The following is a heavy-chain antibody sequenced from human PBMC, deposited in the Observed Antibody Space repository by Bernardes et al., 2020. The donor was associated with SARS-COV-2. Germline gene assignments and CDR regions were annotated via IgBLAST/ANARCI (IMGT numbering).Heavy chain of an antibody. CDR2: IGSTGTYT. J-gene: IGHJ3*01. D-gene: IGHD2-15*01. V-gene: IGHV3-11*03. CDR3: ARQHCGGGSCYTVRAFDV. CDR1: GFTFSDYY. Sequence: GSLRLSCAASGFTFSDYYMNWIRQAPGRGLEWVSFIGSTGTYTDYSDSVKGRFTISRDSAKNSLFLQMHSLRVEDTGVYYCARQHCGGGSCYTVRAFDVWGHGTMVTVSS.